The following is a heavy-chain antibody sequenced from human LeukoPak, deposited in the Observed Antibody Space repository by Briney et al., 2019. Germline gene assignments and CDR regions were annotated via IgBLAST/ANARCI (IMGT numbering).Heavy chain of an antibody. V-gene: IGHV4-34*01. CDR1: GGSFSGYY. CDR2: INHSGST. Sequence: KPSETLSLTCAVYGGSFSGYYWSWIRQAPGKGLEWIGDINHSGSTNYNPSLKSRVTISVDTSKNQFSLKLSSVTAADTAVYYCARVRRYSSAFDAFDIWGQGTMVTVSS. D-gene: IGHD6-19*01. J-gene: IGHJ3*02. CDR3: ARVRRYSSAFDAFDI.